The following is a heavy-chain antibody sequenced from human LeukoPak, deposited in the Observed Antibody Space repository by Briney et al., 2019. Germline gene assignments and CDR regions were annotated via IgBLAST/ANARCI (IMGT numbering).Heavy chain of an antibody. CDR2: ISYDGSNK. J-gene: IGHJ4*02. Sequence: GGSLRLSCAASGFTFSSYGMHWVRQAPGEGLEWVAVISYDGSNKYYADSVKGRFTISRDNSKNTLYLQMNSLRAEDTAVYYCAKDRANYYDSSGYSDYWGQGTLVTVSS. CDR3: AKDRANYYDSSGYSDY. D-gene: IGHD3-22*01. CDR1: GFTFSSYG. V-gene: IGHV3-30*18.